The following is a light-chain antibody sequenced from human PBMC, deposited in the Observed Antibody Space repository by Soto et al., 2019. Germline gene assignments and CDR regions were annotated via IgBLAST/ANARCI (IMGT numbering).Light chain of an antibody. V-gene: IGKV1-5*01. CDR2: DAS. CDR3: QQYNSYAWT. CDR1: QSISSW. Sequence: DIQMTQSPSTLSASVGDRVTITCRASQSISSWLAWYQQKPGKAPKLLIYDASSLESGVPSRFSGSGSGTEFTLTISRRQPDDCATYYCQQYNSYAWTFGQGIKVEIK. J-gene: IGKJ1*01.